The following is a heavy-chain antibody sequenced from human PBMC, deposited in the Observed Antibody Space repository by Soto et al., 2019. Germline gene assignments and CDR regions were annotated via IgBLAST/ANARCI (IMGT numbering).Heavy chain of an antibody. Sequence: KTGGSLRLSCAASGFSFSSYSMNWVRQAPGKGLEWVSSITSSGSYIYYADSVKGRFTVSRDNARNSLYLQMNSLRVEDTAVYYCARIGAEWHLNYFDFWGQGTLVTVS. CDR2: ITSSGSYI. V-gene: IGHV3-21*01. CDR3: ARIGAEWHLNYFDF. J-gene: IGHJ4*02. D-gene: IGHD3-3*01. CDR1: GFSFSSYS.